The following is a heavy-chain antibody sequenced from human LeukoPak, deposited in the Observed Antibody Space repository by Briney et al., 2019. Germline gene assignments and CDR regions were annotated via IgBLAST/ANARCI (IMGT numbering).Heavy chain of an antibody. CDR2: INEDGSGQ. V-gene: IGHV3-7*01. J-gene: IGHJ6*04. CDR1: GFPFSRYW. Sequence: GGSLRLSCTASGFPFSRYWVSWVRQAPGGGGVWGAKINEDGSGQDYIDAVKGRFIISRDNAKNSLYLQMNSLRVDDTAVYYCVGQLLRAVWGKGTTVTVSS. D-gene: IGHD2-2*01. CDR3: VGQLLRAV.